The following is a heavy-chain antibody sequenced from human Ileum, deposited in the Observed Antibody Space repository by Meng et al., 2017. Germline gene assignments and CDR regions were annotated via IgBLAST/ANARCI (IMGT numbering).Heavy chain of an antibody. J-gene: IGHJ4*02. CDR2: IYDSGST. CDR3: ARGGTAYFDY. V-gene: IGHV4-31*03. CDR1: GGSISSGGYY. Sequence: QVQLQASGPGLVQPSQTLSLTCTVSGGSISSGGYYWSWIRQHPGKGLEWFGYIYDSGSTYYNPSLKSRIAISGDTSKNQFSLNLSSVTAADTAVYYCARGGTAYFDYWGQGTLVTGSS. D-gene: IGHD1-1*01.